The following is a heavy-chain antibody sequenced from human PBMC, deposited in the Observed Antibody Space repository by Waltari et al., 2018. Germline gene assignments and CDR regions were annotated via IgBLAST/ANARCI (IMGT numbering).Heavy chain of an antibody. D-gene: IGHD2-21*02. CDR3: AREIYGGNSRPFDY. CDR1: GGSINSYF. J-gene: IGHJ4*02. Sequence: QVQLQESGPGLVRPSETLSLTCIVSGGSINSYFWSWVRQPPGKGLEWIGYSYWNGNTNYNPSLKSRVTISVDTSKNQFSLKLSSVTAADTAVYYCAREIYGGNSRPFDYWGQGTLVTVSS. V-gene: IGHV4-59*01. CDR2: SYWNGNT.